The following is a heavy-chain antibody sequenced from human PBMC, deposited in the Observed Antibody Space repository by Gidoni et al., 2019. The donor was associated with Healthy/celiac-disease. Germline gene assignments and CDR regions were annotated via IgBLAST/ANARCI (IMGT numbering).Heavy chain of an antibody. CDR2: SYYSGST. CDR3: ARHRLAYDILTGYDPTGAFDI. CDR1: GGSISSSSYY. J-gene: IGHJ3*02. D-gene: IGHD3-9*01. Sequence: QLQLQESGPGLVKLSATLSLTCTVGGGSISSSSYYWGLSRQPPGKGLKWIGSSYYSGSTYYNASLKSRVTISLDTSKNQFSLKLVSVTAADTAVYYCARHRLAYDILTGYDPTGAFDIWGQGTMVTVSS. V-gene: IGHV4-39*01.